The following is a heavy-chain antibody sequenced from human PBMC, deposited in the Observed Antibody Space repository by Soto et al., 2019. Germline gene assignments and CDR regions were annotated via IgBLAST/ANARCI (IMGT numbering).Heavy chain of an antibody. Sequence: GGSLRLSCAASGFTFSSYALSWVRQAPVQGLEWVSSISGSGGGTYYADSVKGRFTFSRDNSKNTLYLQMNSLRAEDTAVYYCAKFGMATTKRSPPYYIDYWGQGALVTVSS. V-gene: IGHV3-23*01. J-gene: IGHJ4*02. CDR1: GFTFSSYA. D-gene: IGHD1-1*01. CDR3: AKFGMATTKRSPPYYIDY. CDR2: ISGSGGGT.